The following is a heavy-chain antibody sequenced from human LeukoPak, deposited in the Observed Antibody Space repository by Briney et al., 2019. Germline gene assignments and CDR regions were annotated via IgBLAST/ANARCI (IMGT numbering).Heavy chain of an antibody. V-gene: IGHV4-39*07. CDR2: IYYSGST. J-gene: IGHJ4*02. D-gene: IGHD5-12*01. CDR1: GGSISSSSYY. CDR3: ARGRGGYDL. Sequence: SETLSLTCTVSGGSISSSSYYWGWIRQPPGKGLEWIGSIYYSGSTYYNPSLKSRVTISVDTSKNQFSLKLSSVTAADTAVYYCARGRGGYDLWGQGTLVTVSS.